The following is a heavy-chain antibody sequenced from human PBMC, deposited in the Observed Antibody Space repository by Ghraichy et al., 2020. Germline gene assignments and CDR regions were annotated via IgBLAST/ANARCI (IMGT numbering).Heavy chain of an antibody. V-gene: IGHV3-48*02. CDR3: ASQGPHSGWTGTDY. D-gene: IGHD6-19*01. Sequence: GGSLRLSCAASEFTFSSYSMNWVRQAPGKGLEWVSYISSSSSFIYYADSVKGRFTISRDNAKNSLYLQMNSLRDEDTAVYYCASQGPHSGWTGTDYWGQGTLVTVSS. J-gene: IGHJ4*02. CDR2: ISSSSSFI. CDR1: EFTFSSYS.